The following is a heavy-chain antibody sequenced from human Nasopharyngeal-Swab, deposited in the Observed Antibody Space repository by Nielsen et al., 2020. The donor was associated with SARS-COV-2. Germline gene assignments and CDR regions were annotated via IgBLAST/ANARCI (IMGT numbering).Heavy chain of an antibody. CDR2: ISSSGSIA. CDR3: VRDGALIQLWLLPHALDI. Sequence: GESLKISCEASGFTFGSYTMNWVRQAPGKGLEWVSFISSSGSIAYYADSVKGRFNISRDNANNSLYLQMNSLRADDTAVYYCVRDGALIQLWLLPHALDIWGQGTLVTVSS. CDR1: GFTFGSYT. V-gene: IGHV3-48*04. D-gene: IGHD5-18*01. J-gene: IGHJ3*02.